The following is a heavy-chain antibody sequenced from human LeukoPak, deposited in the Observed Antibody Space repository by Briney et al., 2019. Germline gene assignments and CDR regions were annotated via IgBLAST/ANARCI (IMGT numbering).Heavy chain of an antibody. Sequence: PGGSLRLSCAASGFTFSSYAMSWVRQAPGKGLEWVSAISGSGGSTYYADSVKGRFTISRDNSKNTLYLQMNSLRAEDTAVYYCRFFVLSNLDYWGQGTLSPSPQ. CDR1: GFTFSSYA. CDR2: ISGSGGST. V-gene: IGHV3-23*01. J-gene: IGHJ4*02. CDR3: RFFVLSNLDY. D-gene: IGHD2-8*02.